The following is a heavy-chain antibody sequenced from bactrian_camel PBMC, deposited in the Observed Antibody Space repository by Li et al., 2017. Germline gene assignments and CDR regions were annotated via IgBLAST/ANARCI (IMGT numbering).Heavy chain of an antibody. V-gene: IGHV3S40*01. CDR3: AANGVVGWEYNE. J-gene: IGHJ4*01. CDR1: GFTFSSYY. D-gene: IGHD2*01. Sequence: VQLVESGGGLVQPGGSLRLSCAASGFTFSSYYMTWVRQAPGKGLEWVSAINSGGGSTYYADSVKGRFTISRDNAKNTVYLQMNSLRSEDTALYYCAANGVVGWEYNEWGQGTQVTVS. CDR2: INSGGGST.